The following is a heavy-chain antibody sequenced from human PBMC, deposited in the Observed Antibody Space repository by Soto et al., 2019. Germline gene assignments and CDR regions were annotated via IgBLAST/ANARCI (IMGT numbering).Heavy chain of an antibody. Sequence: KTSETLSLTCTVSGDSISSSSYYWSWIRQHPGKGLEWIGYIHYSGNTRYNPSLKSRLTISVDTSKNQFSLMLSSLTAADTAVYFCARARVPYSSTWYRYDYYGMDIWGQGTTVTVSS. J-gene: IGHJ6*02. CDR1: GDSISSSSYY. CDR3: ARARVPYSSTWYRYDYYGMDI. V-gene: IGHV4-31*03. CDR2: IHYSGNT. D-gene: IGHD6-13*01.